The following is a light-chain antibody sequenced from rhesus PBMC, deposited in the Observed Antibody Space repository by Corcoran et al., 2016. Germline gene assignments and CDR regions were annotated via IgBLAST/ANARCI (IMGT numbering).Light chain of an antibody. J-gene: IGKJ3*01. CDR2: GAS. CDR1: QSVSSY. V-gene: IGKV3S9*01. Sequence: EIVMTQSPATLSLSPGERATLSCRASQSVSSYVAWYQQKPEQAPRLLIYGASSRATGIPDRFRGSGSGTDLPIIISSLEPEDVGVYYCQQYNNWNTFGPGTKLDIK. CDR3: QQYNNWNT.